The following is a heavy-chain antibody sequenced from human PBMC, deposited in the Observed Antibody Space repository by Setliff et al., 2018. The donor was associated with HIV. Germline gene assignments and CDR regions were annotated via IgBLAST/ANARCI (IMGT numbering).Heavy chain of an antibody. CDR1: GSTFSNNN. J-gene: IGHJ6*03. D-gene: IGHD1-7*01. Sequence: GGSLRLSCAASGSTFSNNNMHWVRQTPGKGLEWVACIQYDGDTKYYADSVRGRFTISRDNTKNSLYLQMNNLRDGDTALYYCAKNTPSIINYPYYYYMDVWGKGTTVTVSS. CDR3: AKNTPSIINYPYYYYMDV. CDR2: IQYDGDTK. V-gene: IGHV3-30*02.